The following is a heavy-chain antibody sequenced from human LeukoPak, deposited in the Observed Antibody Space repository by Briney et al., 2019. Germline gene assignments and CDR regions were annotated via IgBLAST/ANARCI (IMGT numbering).Heavy chain of an antibody. Sequence: SETLSLTCAVYGGSFGGYYWSWVRQPPGKGLEWIGQINESGNTNYSPSLKSRVSMSVDTSKNQFSLKLSSVTAADTAVYYCASLWPYQLSAFDIWGQGTMVTVSS. CDR2: INESGNT. CDR3: ASLWPYQLSAFDI. D-gene: IGHD2-2*01. V-gene: IGHV4-34*01. J-gene: IGHJ3*02. CDR1: GGSFGGYY.